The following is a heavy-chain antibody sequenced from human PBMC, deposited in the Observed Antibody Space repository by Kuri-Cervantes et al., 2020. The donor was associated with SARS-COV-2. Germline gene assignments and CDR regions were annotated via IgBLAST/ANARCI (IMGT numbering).Heavy chain of an antibody. J-gene: IGHJ4*02. V-gene: IGHV3-23*01. CDR1: GFRFGSYA. D-gene: IGHD2-2*01. CDR3: AISQSRTVDY. Sequence: GESLKISCAASGFRFGSYAMSWVRQAPGKGLEWVSAISGSGGSTYYADSVKGRFTISRDNSKNSLYLQMNSLRAEDTAVYYCAISQSRTVDYWGQGTLVTVSS. CDR2: ISGSGGST.